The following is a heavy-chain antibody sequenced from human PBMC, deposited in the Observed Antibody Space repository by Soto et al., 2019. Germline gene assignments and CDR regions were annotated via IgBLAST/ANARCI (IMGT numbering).Heavy chain of an antibody. CDR1: GFIFSNYA. J-gene: IGHJ3*01. D-gene: IGHD2-15*01. CDR2: ISAIGGST. V-gene: IGHV3-23*01. Sequence: PGGSLRLSCAGPGFIFSNYAMSWVRQAPGKGLEWVSVISAIGGSTYYADSVKGRFTISKDNSKNTLYLQMNSLRDEDTAIYYCAKDRGGYCSGSSCYYDAFDLWGQGTMVTVSS. CDR3: AKDRGGYCSGSSCYYDAFDL.